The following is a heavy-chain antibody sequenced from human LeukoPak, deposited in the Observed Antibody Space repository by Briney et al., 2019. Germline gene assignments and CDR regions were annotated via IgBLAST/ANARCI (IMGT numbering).Heavy chain of an antibody. D-gene: IGHD5-18*01. V-gene: IGHV3-11*04. CDR1: GFTFSDYY. Sequence: GGSLRLSCAASGFTFSDYYMSWIRQAPGKGLEWASYISSSGSTIYYSDSVKGRFTISRDNAKNSLYLQMNNLRAEDTAVYYCARDQPIGYNYGYPFDNWGQGTLVTVSS. CDR3: ARDQPIGYNYGYPFDN. J-gene: IGHJ4*02. CDR2: ISSSGSTI.